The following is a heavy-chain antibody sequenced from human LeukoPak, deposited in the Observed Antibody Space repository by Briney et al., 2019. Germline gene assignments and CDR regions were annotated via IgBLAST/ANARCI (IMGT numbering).Heavy chain of an antibody. D-gene: IGHD6-19*01. V-gene: IGHV3-30*02. CDR3: ARGKLMGYSSAWDETRIDY. J-gene: IGHJ4*02. CDR1: GFIFSDYV. CDR2: IRYDGSHK. Sequence: GGSLRLSCAASGFIFSDYVMNWLRQAPGRGLEWVAYIRYDGSHKYYIDSVKGRFTISRDNSKNTLYLQMNSLRPEDTAVYFCARGKLMGYSSAWDETRIDYWGQGTLVTVSS.